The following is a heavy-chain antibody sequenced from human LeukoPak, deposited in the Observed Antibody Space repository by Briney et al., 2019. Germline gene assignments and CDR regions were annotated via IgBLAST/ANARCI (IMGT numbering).Heavy chain of an antibody. CDR2: MNPNSGTT. D-gene: IGHD1-1*01. CDR1: GYTFTNYD. CDR3: ARGRSPGTSMEYYYYMDV. Sequence: ASVKVSCKASGYTFTNYDINWVRQATGQGLEWMGWMNPNSGTTGYAQKFLGRVTITRNTSISTTYMELSSLRSEDTAVYYCARGRSPGTSMEYYYYMDVWSKGTTVTVS. J-gene: IGHJ6*03. V-gene: IGHV1-8*03.